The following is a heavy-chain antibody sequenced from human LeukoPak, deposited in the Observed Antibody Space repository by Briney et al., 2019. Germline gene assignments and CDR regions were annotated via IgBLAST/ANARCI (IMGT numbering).Heavy chain of an antibody. CDR3: AKEVIVVVIGESDAFDI. Sequence: GGSLRLSCAASGFTFSSYGMHWVRQAPGKGLEWVAFIRCDGSNKYYADSVKGRLTISRDNSKNTLYLQMNSLRAEDTAVYYCAKEVIVVVIGESDAFDIWGQGTMVTVSS. J-gene: IGHJ3*02. V-gene: IGHV3-30*02. CDR2: IRCDGSNK. CDR1: GFTFSSYG. D-gene: IGHD2-21*01.